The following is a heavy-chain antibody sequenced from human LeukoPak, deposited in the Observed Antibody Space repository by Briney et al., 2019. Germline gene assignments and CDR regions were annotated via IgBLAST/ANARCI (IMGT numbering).Heavy chain of an antibody. D-gene: IGHD3-22*01. J-gene: IGHJ3*02. Sequence: SETLSLTCTVSGGSISSGGYYWSWVRQHPGKGLEWIVYIYYSGSTYYNPSLKSRLTISVDTPKNQFSLKLSSVTAADTAVYYCARVPYYYDSSGYVLSYAFDIWGQGTMVTVSS. CDR3: ARVPYYYDSSGYVLSYAFDI. CDR2: IYYSGST. V-gene: IGHV4-31*03. CDR1: GGSISSGGYY.